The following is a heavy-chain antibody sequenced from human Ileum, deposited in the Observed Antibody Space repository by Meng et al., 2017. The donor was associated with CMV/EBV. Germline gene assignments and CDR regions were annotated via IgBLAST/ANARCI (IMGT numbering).Heavy chain of an antibody. J-gene: IGHJ4*02. CDR1: GYTFTNNN. Sequence: QVHLVQSGSELKKPEASVKVSCKTSGYTFTNNNIIWVRQAPGQGPEWMGWIDTNTGNPTYAHGFTGRFVFSLDTSVNTAYLQISSLKAEDTAVYYCARDGLSGRYFVYWGQGTLVTVSS. CDR3: ARDGLSGRYFVY. D-gene: IGHD1-26*01. CDR2: IDTNTGNP. V-gene: IGHV7-4-1*02.